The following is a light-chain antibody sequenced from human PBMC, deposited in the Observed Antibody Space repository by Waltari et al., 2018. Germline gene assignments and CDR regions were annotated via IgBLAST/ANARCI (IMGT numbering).Light chain of an antibody. Sequence: EIVMTQSPATLSVSPGERATLSCRASQSVNSNLAWYQQKPGQAPRLLIYGASTRATGIPARFSGSGSGTEFTLTISRLEPEDFAVYYCQHYGISPPGLFGPGTKVDIK. J-gene: IGKJ3*01. CDR1: QSVNSN. CDR3: QHYGISPPGL. V-gene: IGKV3-15*01. CDR2: GAS.